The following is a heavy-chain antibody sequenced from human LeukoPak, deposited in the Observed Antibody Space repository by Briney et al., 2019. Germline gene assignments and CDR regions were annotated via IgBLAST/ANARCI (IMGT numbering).Heavy chain of an antibody. D-gene: IGHD2-15*01. CDR2: INHSGST. CDR3: ARGGKGYCSGGSCYRRERWLQFRSDAFDI. J-gene: IGHJ3*02. V-gene: IGHV4-34*01. Sequence: SETLSLTCAVYGGSFSGYYWSWIRQPPGKGLEWIGEINHSGSTNYNPSLKSRVTISVDTSKNQFSLKLSSVTAADTAVYYCARGGKGYCSGGSCYRRERWLQFRSDAFDIWGQGTMVTVSS. CDR1: GGSFSGYY.